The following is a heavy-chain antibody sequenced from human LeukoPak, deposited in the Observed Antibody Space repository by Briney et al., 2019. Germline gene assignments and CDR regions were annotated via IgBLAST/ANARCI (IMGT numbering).Heavy chain of an antibody. Sequence: GESLKISCKGSGYSFTSYWICWVRQMPGKGLEWMGIIYPGDSDTRYSPSFQGQVTISADKSISTAYLQWSSLKASDTAMYYCARQRCSSTSCYYEFDYWGQGTLVTVSS. V-gene: IGHV5-51*01. CDR1: GYSFTSYW. CDR2: IYPGDSDT. CDR3: ARQRCSSTSCYYEFDY. J-gene: IGHJ4*02. D-gene: IGHD2-2*01.